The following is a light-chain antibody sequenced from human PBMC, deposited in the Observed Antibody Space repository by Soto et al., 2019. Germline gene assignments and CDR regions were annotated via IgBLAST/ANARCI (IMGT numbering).Light chain of an antibody. CDR1: QNINNY. V-gene: IGKV1-39*01. CDR3: QQSYNTPRT. CDR2: GVS. J-gene: IGKJ3*01. Sequence: DIQMTQSPSSLSASVGDRVTITCRASQNINNYLNWNQQKPGEAPKLLIYGVSRLQSGVPSRFSGSESGTDFTLTISSLQPEDYATYYCQQSYNTPRTFGPGTRVDIK.